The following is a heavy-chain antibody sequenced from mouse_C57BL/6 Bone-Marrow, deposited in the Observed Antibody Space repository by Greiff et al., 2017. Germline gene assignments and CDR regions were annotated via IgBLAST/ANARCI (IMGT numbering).Heavy chain of an antibody. CDR1: GYTFTDYY. CDR3: ARGKVWFPFAY. Sequence: EVQLQQSGPELVKPGASVKISCKASGYTFTDYYMNWVKQSHGKSLEWIGDINPNNGGTSYNQKFKGKATLTVDKSSSTAYMELRSLTSEDSAVYYCARGKVWFPFAYWGQGTLVTVSA. D-gene: IGHD2-10*02. CDR2: INPNNGGT. J-gene: IGHJ3*01. V-gene: IGHV1-26*01.